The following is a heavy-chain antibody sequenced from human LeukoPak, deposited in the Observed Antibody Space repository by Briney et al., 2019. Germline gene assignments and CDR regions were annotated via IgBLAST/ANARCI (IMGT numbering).Heavy chain of an antibody. D-gene: IGHD6-6*01. V-gene: IGHV3-20*04. CDR2: INWNGGST. CDR1: GFTFGDYG. Sequence: GGSLRRSCAASGFTFGDYGMSWVRQAPGKGLEGVSGINWNGGSTGYADSVKGRFTISRDNAKNSLYLQMNSLRAEDTALYYCARAISAGSTSGDFFDYWGQGTLVTVSS. CDR3: ARAISAGSTSGDFFDY. J-gene: IGHJ4*02.